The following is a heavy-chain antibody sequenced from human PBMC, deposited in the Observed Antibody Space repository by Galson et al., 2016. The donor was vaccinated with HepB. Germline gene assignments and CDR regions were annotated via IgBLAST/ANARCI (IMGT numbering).Heavy chain of an antibody. CDR2: IFRGGAT. V-gene: IGHV3-53*05. Sequence: SLRLSCAGSGFSVRSNYMNWVRQAPGKGLEWLSVIFRGGATSYAASVKGRFTISRDTSNNTVFLQMNSLRSEDTAVYYCTKNLDGGWHFPFDYWGQGTLVTVSS. D-gene: IGHD2-15*01. CDR3: TKNLDGGWHFPFDY. J-gene: IGHJ4*02. CDR1: GFSVRSNY.